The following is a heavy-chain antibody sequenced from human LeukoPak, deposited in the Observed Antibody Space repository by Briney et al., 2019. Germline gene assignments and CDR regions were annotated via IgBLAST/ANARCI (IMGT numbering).Heavy chain of an antibody. Sequence: ASVKVSCKASGGTFSSYAISWVRQAPGQGLEWMGGIIPIFGTANYAQKFQGRVTITADESTSTAYMELSSLRSEDTAVYYCAREDASGWYEAGILGYWGQGTLVIVSS. D-gene: IGHD6-19*01. J-gene: IGHJ4*02. CDR2: IIPIFGTA. CDR3: AREDASGWYEAGILGY. V-gene: IGHV1-69*13. CDR1: GGTFSSYA.